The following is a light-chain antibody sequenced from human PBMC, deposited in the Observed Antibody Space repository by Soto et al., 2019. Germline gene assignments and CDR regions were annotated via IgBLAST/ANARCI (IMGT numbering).Light chain of an antibody. CDR3: QQYNNWPYT. CDR2: GAS. V-gene: IGKV3-15*01. J-gene: IGKJ2*01. Sequence: EIVMTQSPATLSVSPGERATLSCRASQSVSSNLAWYQQKPGQAPRLLIYGASTRATGIPARFSGSRSGTEFTLNISSLQSEDFAVYYCQQYNNWPYTFGQGTKLEIK. CDR1: QSVSSN.